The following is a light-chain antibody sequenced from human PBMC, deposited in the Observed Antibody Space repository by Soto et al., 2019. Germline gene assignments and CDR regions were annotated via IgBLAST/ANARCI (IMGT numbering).Light chain of an antibody. CDR2: GAS. CDR1: QSVSSSY. V-gene: IGKV3-20*01. Sequence: EIVLTQSPGTLSLSPGERATLSCRASQSVSSSYLAWYQQKPGQAPRLLIYGASNRATGIPDRFSGSGSGTDFTLTISSLQSEDFTVYYCQQYNKWPLTFGQGTKVDI. CDR3: QQYNKWPLT. J-gene: IGKJ1*01.